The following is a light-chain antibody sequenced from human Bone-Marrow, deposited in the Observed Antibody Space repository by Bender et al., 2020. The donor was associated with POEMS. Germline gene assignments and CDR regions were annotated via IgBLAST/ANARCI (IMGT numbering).Light chain of an antibody. J-gene: IGLJ3*02. CDR3: AAWDESLSAWV. V-gene: IGLV2-14*02. CDR2: EVS. Sequence: QSALTQPASVSGSPGQSITISCTGTSSDVGSYNLVSWYQQHPGKAPKLMIYEVSKRPSGVSNRFSGSKSGTSASLAISGLRSEDEADYYCAAWDESLSAWVFGGGTKVTVL. CDR1: SSDVGSYNL.